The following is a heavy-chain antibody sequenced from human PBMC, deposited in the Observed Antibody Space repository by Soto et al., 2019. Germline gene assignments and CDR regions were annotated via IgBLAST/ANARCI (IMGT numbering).Heavy chain of an antibody. CDR3: AKDRWGDFGDLNLPGY. J-gene: IGHJ4*02. Sequence: QVLLVESGGGVVQPGRSPRLSCAASGFTFISFGMHWVRQAPGKGLEWVAVISDDGSTKHYADSVKGRFTISRDNSKNTLYLQMNSLGPEDTAVYYCAKDRWGDFGDLNLPGYWGQGTLVTVSS. CDR2: ISDDGSTK. V-gene: IGHV3-30*18. CDR1: GFTFISFG. D-gene: IGHD4-17*01.